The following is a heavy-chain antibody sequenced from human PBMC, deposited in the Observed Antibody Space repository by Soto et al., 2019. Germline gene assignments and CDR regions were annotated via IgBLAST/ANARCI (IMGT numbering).Heavy chain of an antibody. CDR2: IYYSGST. D-gene: IGHD3-22*01. Sequence: PSETLSLTCTVSGGSISSGGYYWSWIRQHPGKGLEWIGYIYYSGSTYYNPSLKSRVTISVDTSKNQFSLKLSSVTAADTAVYYFSRFSITMIVVYLTPPGYDAFDLWGQGTMVTVSS. CDR1: GGSISSGGYY. J-gene: IGHJ3*01. V-gene: IGHV4-31*03. CDR3: SRFSITMIVVYLTPPGYDAFDL.